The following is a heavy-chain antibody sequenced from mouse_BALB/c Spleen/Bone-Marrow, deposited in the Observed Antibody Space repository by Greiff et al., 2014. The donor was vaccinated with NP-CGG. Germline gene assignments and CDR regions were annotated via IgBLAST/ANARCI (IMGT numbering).Heavy chain of an antibody. J-gene: IGHJ2*01. CDR2: ISPGSGTN. CDR1: GFSFTSYW. CDR3: ARFPFCYGSSFYYFDY. Sequence: LVKPWASVKLSCKASGFSFTSYWVNWVKQRPGKGLEWIGSISPGSGTNYYNEMFKGKATLNVGTTSDTAYIQLSSLSSGVSAVYFCARFPFCYGSSFYYFDYWGQGTALTVSS. D-gene: IGHD1-1*01. V-gene: IGHV1S41*01.